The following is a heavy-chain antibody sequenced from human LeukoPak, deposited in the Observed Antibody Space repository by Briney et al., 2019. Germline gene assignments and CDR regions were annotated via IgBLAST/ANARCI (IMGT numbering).Heavy chain of an antibody. Sequence: PSGTLSLTCAVSGGSISSSNWCGWVRQPPGKGLEWIGEIYHSGSTNYNPSLKSRVTIAVDKSKNQFSLKLSSVTAADTAVYYCARVGVVVPALYGMDVWAKGPRSPSP. CDR3: ARVGVVVPALYGMDV. V-gene: IGHV4-4*02. D-gene: IGHD2-2*01. J-gene: IGHJ6*02. CDR1: GGSISSSNW. CDR2: IYHSGST.